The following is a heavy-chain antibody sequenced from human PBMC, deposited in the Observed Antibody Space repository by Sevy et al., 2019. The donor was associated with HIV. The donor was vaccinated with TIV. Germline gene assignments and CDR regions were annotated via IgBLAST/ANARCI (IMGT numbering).Heavy chain of an antibody. CDR3: AKAPNGYYGSGREGYYFDY. Sequence: GGSLRLSCAASGFTFSSYAMSWVRQAPGKGLEWVSAISGSGGSTYYADSVKGRFIISRDNSKNTRYLQMNSLRAEDTAVYYCAKAPNGYYGSGREGYYFDYWGQGTLVTVSS. J-gene: IGHJ4*02. CDR2: ISGSGGST. CDR1: GFTFSSYA. V-gene: IGHV3-23*01. D-gene: IGHD3-10*01.